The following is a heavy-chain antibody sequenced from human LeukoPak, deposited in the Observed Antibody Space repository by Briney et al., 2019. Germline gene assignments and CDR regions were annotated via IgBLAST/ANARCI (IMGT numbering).Heavy chain of an antibody. Sequence: GGSLRLSCAASGFTVSSNYMSWVRQAPGKGPEWVSVIYSGGSTYYADSVKGRFTISRDNSKNTLYLQMNSLRAEDTAVYYCATSEHVLRYFDWLNWGQGTLVTVSS. CDR2: IYSGGST. CDR3: ATSEHVLRYFDWLN. J-gene: IGHJ4*02. V-gene: IGHV3-66*02. CDR1: GFTVSSNY. D-gene: IGHD3-9*01.